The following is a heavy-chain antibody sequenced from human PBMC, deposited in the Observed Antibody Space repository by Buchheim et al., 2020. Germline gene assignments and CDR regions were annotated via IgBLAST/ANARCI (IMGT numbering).Heavy chain of an antibody. D-gene: IGHD6-19*01. CDR1: GGSISSDGYY. CDR3: ARGVDTSGQPHYFDY. J-gene: IGHJ4*02. Sequence: QVQLLESGPGLVKPSQTLSLTCTVSGGSISSDGYYWSWIRQHPGKGLEWIGFIYYSGSTYYNPSLKSRITISVDTSKNQFSLKLSSVTAADTAVYYCARGVDTSGQPHYFDYWGQGTL. CDR2: IYYSGST. V-gene: IGHV4-31*03.